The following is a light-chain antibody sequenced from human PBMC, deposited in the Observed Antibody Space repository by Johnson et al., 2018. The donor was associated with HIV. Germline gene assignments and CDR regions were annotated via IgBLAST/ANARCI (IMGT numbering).Light chain of an antibody. J-gene: IGLJ1*01. CDR3: GMWDGSLSAYG. CDR2: DNN. V-gene: IGLV1-51*01. Sequence: QAVLTQPPSVPAAPGQTVTISCSGSSSNIGNHYVSWYQHLPGTAPKLLISDNNKRPLAVPNRFSGPYSGLSACLRLTRLQTGDEADDYCGMWDGSLSAYGFRTVTEFTVL. CDR1: SSNIGNHY.